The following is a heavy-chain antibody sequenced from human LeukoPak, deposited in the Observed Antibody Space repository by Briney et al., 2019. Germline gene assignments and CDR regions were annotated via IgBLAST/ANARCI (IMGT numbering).Heavy chain of an antibody. CDR3: ARVGRWDAYDI. V-gene: IGHV3-64*02. CDR2: IRSSGDNT. Sequence: GRSLRLSCAASGFTFSDYAMHWVRQAPGRGPEYVSAIRSSGDNTYYADSVKGRFTISRDNSKNTLYLQMGSLRAEDMAVYYCARVGRWDAYDIWGQGTMVTVSS. D-gene: IGHD3-16*01. J-gene: IGHJ3*02. CDR1: GFTFSDYA.